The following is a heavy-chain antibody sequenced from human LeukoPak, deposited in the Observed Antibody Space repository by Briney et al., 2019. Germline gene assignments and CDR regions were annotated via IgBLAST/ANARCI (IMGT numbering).Heavy chain of an antibody. V-gene: IGHV4-59*01. D-gene: IGHD5-12*01. CDR3: ASDYSGYGIIDY. CDR2: IYYSGST. Sequence: SETLSLTCAVSGASISGYYWSWIRQSPDKRLEWIGYIYYSGSTNYNPSLKSRVTISVDTSKNQFSLKLSSVTAADTAVYYCASDYSGYGIIDYWGQGTLVTVSS. J-gene: IGHJ4*02. CDR1: GASISGYY.